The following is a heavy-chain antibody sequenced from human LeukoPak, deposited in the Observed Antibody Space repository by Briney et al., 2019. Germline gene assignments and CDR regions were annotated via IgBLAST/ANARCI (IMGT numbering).Heavy chain of an antibody. CDR3: ATHCSSTSCYAGSFDY. J-gene: IGHJ4*02. Sequence: SSVKVSCKASGGTFSSYTISWVRQAPGQGLEWVGRISPILGIANYAQKFQGRVTITADKSTSTAYMELSSLRSEDTAVYYCATHCSSTSCYAGSFDYWGQGTLVTVSS. D-gene: IGHD2-2*01. CDR1: GGTFSSYT. V-gene: IGHV1-69*02. CDR2: ISPILGIA.